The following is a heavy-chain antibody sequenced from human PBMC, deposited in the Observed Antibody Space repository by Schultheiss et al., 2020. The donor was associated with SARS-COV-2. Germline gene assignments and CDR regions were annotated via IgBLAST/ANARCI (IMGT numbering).Heavy chain of an antibody. D-gene: IGHD2-15*01. CDR3: ARASVAYGMDV. Sequence: ASVKVSCKASGYTFTSYYMHWVRQAPGQGLEWMGIINPSGGSTSYAQKLQGRVSMTRDTSTSTVYMELSSLRSEDTAVYYCARASVAYGMDVWGQGTTVTVSS. J-gene: IGHJ6*02. V-gene: IGHV1-46*04. CDR2: INPSGGST. CDR1: GYTFTSYY.